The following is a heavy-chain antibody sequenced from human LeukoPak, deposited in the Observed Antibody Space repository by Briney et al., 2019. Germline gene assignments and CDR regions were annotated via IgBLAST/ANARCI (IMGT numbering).Heavy chain of an antibody. CDR3: ARFYSSGWYVIGAPAAYYFDY. Sequence: PSETLSLTCTVSGGSISSGGYYWSWIRQHPGKGLEWIGYIYYSGSTYYNPSLKSRVTISVDTSKNQFSLKLSSVTAADTAVYYCARFYSSGWYVIGAPAAYYFDYWGQGTLVTVSS. D-gene: IGHD6-19*01. J-gene: IGHJ4*02. V-gene: IGHV4-31*03. CDR2: IYYSGST. CDR1: GGSISSGGYY.